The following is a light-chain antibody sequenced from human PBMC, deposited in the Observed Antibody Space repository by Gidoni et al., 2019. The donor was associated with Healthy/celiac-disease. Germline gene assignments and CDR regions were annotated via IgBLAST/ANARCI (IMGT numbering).Light chain of an antibody. J-gene: IGKJ5*01. CDR3: QQYNNWPPKIT. CDR1: QSVSSN. CDR2: GAS. V-gene: IGKV3-15*01. Sequence: DIVMTQSPATLSVSPGERATLSCRASQSVSSNLPWYQQNPGQAPRLLIYGASTRATGIPARFSGSGSGTEFTLTISSLQSEDFAVYYCQQYNNWPPKITFGQGTRLEIK.